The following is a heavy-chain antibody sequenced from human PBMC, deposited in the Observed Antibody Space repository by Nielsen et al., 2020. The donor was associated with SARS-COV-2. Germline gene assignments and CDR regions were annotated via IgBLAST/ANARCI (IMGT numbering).Heavy chain of an antibody. D-gene: IGHD3-22*01. Sequence: GESLKISCAASGFTFNSYAMHWVRQAPGKGLEWVAVVSYDGGDKYSTDSVKGRFTISRDNSKNSLYLQMNSLRAEDTAVYYCARGSLLRGYYFDYWGQGTLVTVSS. V-gene: IGHV3-30*04. CDR3: ARGSLLRGYYFDY. CDR2: VSYDGGDK. CDR1: GFTFNSYA. J-gene: IGHJ4*02.